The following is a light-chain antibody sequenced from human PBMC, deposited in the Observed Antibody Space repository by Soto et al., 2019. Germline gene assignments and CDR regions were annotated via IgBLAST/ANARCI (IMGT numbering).Light chain of an antibody. CDR2: QVT. Sequence: QSVLTQPASVSGSPGQLITISCTGSGSDIGAYNTVAWYQQHSRRVPKLMIYQVTNRPSGISNRFSGSKSGNTTSLTISRLQAVVEGDYYCSSYARGNTYVFGTGTKVTV. V-gene: IGLV2-14*01. CDR3: SSYARGNTYV. CDR1: GSDIGAYNT. J-gene: IGLJ1*01.